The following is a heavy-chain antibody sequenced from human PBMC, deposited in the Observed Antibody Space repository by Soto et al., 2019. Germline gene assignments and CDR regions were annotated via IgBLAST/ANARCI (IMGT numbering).Heavy chain of an antibody. CDR2: IYYSGST. CDR1: GGSISSYY. Sequence: PSETLSLTCTVSGGSISSYYWSWIRQPPGKGLEWIGYIYYSGSTNYNPSLKSRVTISVDTSKNQFSLKLSSVTAADTAAYYCARLTGYDFWSGYPVDYYYYMDVWGKGTTVTV. CDR3: ARLTGYDFWSGYPVDYYYYMDV. V-gene: IGHV4-59*08. D-gene: IGHD3-3*01. J-gene: IGHJ6*03.